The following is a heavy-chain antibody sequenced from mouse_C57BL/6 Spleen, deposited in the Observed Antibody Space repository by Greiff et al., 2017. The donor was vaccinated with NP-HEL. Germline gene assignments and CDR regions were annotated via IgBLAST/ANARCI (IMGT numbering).Heavy chain of an antibody. CDR3: AQKGSTMVTTGFAY. V-gene: IGHV1-15*01. J-gene: IGHJ3*01. CDR2: IDPETGGT. Sequence: QVQLQQSGAELVRPGASVTLSCKASGYTFTDYEMHWVKQTPVHGLEWIGAIDPETGGTAYNQKFKGKAILTADKSSSTAYMELRSLTSEDSAVYYCAQKGSTMVTTGFAYWGKGTLVTVSA. CDR1: GYTFTDYE. D-gene: IGHD2-2*01.